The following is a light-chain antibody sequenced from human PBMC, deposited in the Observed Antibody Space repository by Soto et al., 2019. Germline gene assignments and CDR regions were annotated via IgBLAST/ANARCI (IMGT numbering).Light chain of an antibody. V-gene: IGKV3-15*01. Sequence: EIVMTQSPATLSVSPGERATLSCRASQSVSSNLAWYQQKPGQAPRLLIYGASTRATGIPARFSGSGSGTEFTLTISSLQPEDFATYYCQQLNVYPLTFGQGTRLEIK. J-gene: IGKJ5*01. CDR1: QSVSSN. CDR3: QQLNVYPLT. CDR2: GAS.